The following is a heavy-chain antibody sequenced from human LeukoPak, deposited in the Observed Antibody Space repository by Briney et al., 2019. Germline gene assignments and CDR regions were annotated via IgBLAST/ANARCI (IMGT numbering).Heavy chain of an antibody. D-gene: IGHD3-10*01. J-gene: IGHJ4*02. Sequence: GGSLRLSCAASGYTFPSYSLNWVRQSPGKGLEWISYVGTGGDDIYYADSVTGRFTISRDNAEKSVYLQMNSLRVEDTAVYYCVEGGRGRDDYFDYWGQGTQVTVSS. V-gene: IGHV3-21*05. CDR3: VEGGRGRDDYFDY. CDR2: VGTGGDDI. CDR1: GYTFPSYS.